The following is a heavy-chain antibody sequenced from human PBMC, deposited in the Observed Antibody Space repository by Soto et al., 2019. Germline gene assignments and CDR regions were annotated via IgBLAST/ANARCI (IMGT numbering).Heavy chain of an antibody. CDR1: GFFFRDFG. CDR3: AKIPAYSSSYYFDY. D-gene: IGHD6-6*01. V-gene: IGHV3-33*06. CDR2: IWYDGSNT. J-gene: IGHJ4*02. Sequence: PGGSLRLSCVASGFFFRDFGMHWVRQAPGKGLEWVSVIWYDGSNTYQGESVKGRFTISRDNSKNTLYLQMNSLRAEDTAVYYCAKIPAYSSSYYFDYWGQGALVTVSS.